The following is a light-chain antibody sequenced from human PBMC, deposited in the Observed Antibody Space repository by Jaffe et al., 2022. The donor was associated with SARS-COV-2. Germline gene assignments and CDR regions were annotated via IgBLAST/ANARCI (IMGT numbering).Light chain of an antibody. V-gene: IGLV1-51*02. CDR3: GAWDSSLSVHV. Sequence: QSVLTQPPSVSAAPGQKVTISCSGSSSNIGSNFVTWFQQFPGTAPQVLIYETTKRPSGIPARFSGSKSGTSATLGITGLQTGDEADYYCGAWDSSLSVHVFGTGTKVTVL. J-gene: IGLJ1*01. CDR1: SSNIGSNF. CDR2: ETT.